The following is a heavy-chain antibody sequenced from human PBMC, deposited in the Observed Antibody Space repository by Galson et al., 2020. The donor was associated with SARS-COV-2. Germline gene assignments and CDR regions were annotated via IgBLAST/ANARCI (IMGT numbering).Heavy chain of an antibody. CDR1: GFRFSNYA. CDR3: ARDMEQRPITSSDY. CDR2: ISFDGSNK. J-gene: IGHJ4*02. Sequence: GESLKISCAASGFRFSNYAMHWVRQAPGKGLEWVTIISFDGSNKHYAASVRGRFTISRDNSKNTVYLQMNSLRLEDTAVYYCARDMEQRPITSSDYWVQGTLVTVSS. V-gene: IGHV3-30*04. D-gene: IGHD1-1*01.